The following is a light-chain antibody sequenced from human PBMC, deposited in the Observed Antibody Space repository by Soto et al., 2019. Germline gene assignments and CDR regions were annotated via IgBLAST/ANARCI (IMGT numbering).Light chain of an antibody. CDR3: QQSSSNYPIT. CDR2: AAS. CDR1: QGISTY. Sequence: DIQMTQSPSSLSASVGDRVTITCRASQGISTYLNWYQQKPGKAPKLLIYAASSLQSGVPSRFSGSGSGTDFNLTISSLQPEDFATYCCQQSSSNYPITFGQGTRLEIK. V-gene: IGKV1-39*01. J-gene: IGKJ5*01.